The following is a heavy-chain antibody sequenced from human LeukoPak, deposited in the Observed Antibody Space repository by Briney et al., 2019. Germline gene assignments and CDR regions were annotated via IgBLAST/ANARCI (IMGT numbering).Heavy chain of an antibody. J-gene: IGHJ4*02. V-gene: IGHV1-2*02. D-gene: IGHD1-1*01. CDR2: INPKSGGT. CDR1: GYTFTDYY. Sequence: ASVKVSCKASGYTFTDYYMHWVRQAPGQGPEWMGWINPKSGGTNYAQKFQGRVTMTRDTSISTAYMELGSLRSDDTAVYYCARRGDWNHHDFWGQGTLVTVSS. CDR3: ARRGDWNHHDF.